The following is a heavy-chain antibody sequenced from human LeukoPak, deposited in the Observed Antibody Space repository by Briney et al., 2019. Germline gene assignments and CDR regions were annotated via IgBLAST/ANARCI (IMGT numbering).Heavy chain of an antibody. D-gene: IGHD3-10*01. CDR3: ATDTASGRGVIRLDAFDI. J-gene: IGHJ3*02. V-gene: IGHV1-18*01. Sequence: GASVKVSCKASGYSFTTHGISWVRQAPGQGLEWMGWISTYSAITNFAQNFQGRVTMTTDTSTSTAYMELRSLRSEDTAVYYCATDTASGRGVIRLDAFDIWGQGTMVTVSS. CDR2: ISTYSAIT. CDR1: GYSFTTHG.